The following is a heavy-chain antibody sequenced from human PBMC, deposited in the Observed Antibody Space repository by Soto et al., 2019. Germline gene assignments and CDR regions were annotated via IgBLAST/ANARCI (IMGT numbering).Heavy chain of an antibody. Sequence: SGLTRERTTLPLTLTCSFSRFSLSDSGMRVSWLRQPPGKAVERLARIDWDDDEFYSTSLRSRLTISKDTSKNQVVLTMTNMAPVDTATYYCARTPGVQYDSSGSADAFDVWGQGTMVTVSS. D-gene: IGHD3-22*01. CDR2: IDWDDDE. CDR1: RFSLSDSGMR. CDR3: ARTPGVQYDSSGSADAFDV. J-gene: IGHJ3*01. V-gene: IGHV2-70*04.